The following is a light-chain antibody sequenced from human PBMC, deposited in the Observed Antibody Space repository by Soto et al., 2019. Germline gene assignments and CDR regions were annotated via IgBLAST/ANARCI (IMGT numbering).Light chain of an antibody. CDR3: QQYYSTPQT. CDR2: WAS. V-gene: IGKV4-1*01. J-gene: IGKJ1*01. Sequence: DIVMTQSPDSLAVSLGERATINCKSSQSVLYSPNNKNYLAWYQQKPGQPPKLLIYWASTRESGVPDRFSGSGSGTDFTLTISSLQAADVAVYYCQQYYSTPQTFGQGTKVEVK. CDR1: QSVLYSPNNKNY.